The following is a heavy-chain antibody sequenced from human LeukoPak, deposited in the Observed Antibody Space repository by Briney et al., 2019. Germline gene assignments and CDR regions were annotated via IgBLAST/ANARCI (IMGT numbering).Heavy chain of an antibody. D-gene: IGHD1-26*01. J-gene: IGHJ4*02. CDR1: GFTFSSYA. CDR3: AKDRSGSYTLDY. Sequence: GGSLRLSCAASGFTFSSYAMSWVRQAPGKGLEWVSAISGSGGSTYYADSVKGRFTISRDSSKNTLYLQMNSLRAEDTAVYYCAKDRSGSYTLDYWGQGTLVTVSS. V-gene: IGHV3-23*01. CDR2: ISGSGGST.